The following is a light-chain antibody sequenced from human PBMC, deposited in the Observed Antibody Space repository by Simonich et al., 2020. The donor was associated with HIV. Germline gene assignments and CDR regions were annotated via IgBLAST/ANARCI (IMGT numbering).Light chain of an antibody. V-gene: IGKV4-1*01. CDR2: WAS. J-gene: IGKJ1*01. CDR1: RNILYNSNNKNY. Sequence: DIVMTQSPDSLAVSLGERATIHCKSSRNILYNSNNKNYLAWYQQKPGQPPNLLIYWASTRESGVPDRFSGSGSGTDFTLTISSLQAEDVAVYYCQQYYSTPRTFGQGTKVEIK. CDR3: QQYYSTPRT.